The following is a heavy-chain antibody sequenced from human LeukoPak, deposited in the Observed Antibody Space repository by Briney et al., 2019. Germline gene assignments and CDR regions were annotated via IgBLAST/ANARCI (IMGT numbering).Heavy chain of an antibody. J-gene: IGHJ4*02. CDR3: ATALNLDYYDSSGYAAPIRY. V-gene: IGHV1-24*01. D-gene: IGHD3-22*01. CDR1: GYTLTELS. CDR2: FDPEDGET. Sequence: ASVKVSCKVSGYTLTELSMHWVRQAPGKGLEWMGGFDPEDGETIYAQKFQGRVTMTEDTSTDTAYMELSSLRSEDTAVYYCATALNLDYYDSSGYAAPIRYRGQGTLVTVSS.